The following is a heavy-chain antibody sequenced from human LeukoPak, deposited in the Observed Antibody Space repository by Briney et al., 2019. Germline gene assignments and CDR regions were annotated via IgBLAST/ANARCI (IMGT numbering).Heavy chain of an antibody. CDR2: ISGDGDST. D-gene: IGHD3-22*01. Sequence: PGGSLRLSCAASGFTFDNYAMHWVRQVPGKGLEWVSLISGDGDSTYYADSVKGRFTISRDNSKNSLYLQKNSLRTEDTALYYCAKDIGADYYYDSIGYFIWGQGTMVTV. V-gene: IGHV3-43*02. CDR3: AKDIGADYYYDSIGYFI. J-gene: IGHJ3*02. CDR1: GFTFDNYA.